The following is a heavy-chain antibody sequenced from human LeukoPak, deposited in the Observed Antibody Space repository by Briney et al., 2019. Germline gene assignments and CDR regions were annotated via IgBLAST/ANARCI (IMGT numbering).Heavy chain of an antibody. V-gene: IGHV3-23*01. D-gene: IGHD5-12*01. J-gene: IGHJ4*02. CDR2: ISDRGSST. CDR1: GFTFSSYA. Sequence: GGSLRLSCAASGFTFSSYAMSWVRQAPGKGLEWVSAISDRGSSTYYADSVKGRFTISRDNSKNTLCLQMNSLRAEDTALYYCAKHRGQYFDYWGQGTLVTVSS. CDR3: AKHRGQYFDY.